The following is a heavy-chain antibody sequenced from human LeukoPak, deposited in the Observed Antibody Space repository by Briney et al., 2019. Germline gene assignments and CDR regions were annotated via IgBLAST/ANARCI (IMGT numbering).Heavy chain of an antibody. Sequence: SVKVSCKAFGGNFNSYTVNWVRQAPGQGLEWMGGILPLFNAADYAQKFRGRVTISADESTSTAYMEVSSLTSEDTAVCYCARQFDWGSPWGQGTLVTVSS. CDR1: GGNFNSYT. J-gene: IGHJ5*02. CDR2: ILPLFNAA. V-gene: IGHV1-69*13. CDR3: ARQFDWGSP. D-gene: IGHD3-9*01.